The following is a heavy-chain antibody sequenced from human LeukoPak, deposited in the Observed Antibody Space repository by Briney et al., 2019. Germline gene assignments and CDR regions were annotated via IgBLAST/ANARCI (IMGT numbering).Heavy chain of an antibody. V-gene: IGHV6-1*01. CDR2: TYYRSKWYN. D-gene: IGHD6-19*01. Sequence: SQTLSLTCAISGDSVSSNSAAWNWIRQSPSRGLEWLGSTYYRSKWYNDYAVSVKSRITINPDTSKNQFSLQLNSVTPEDTAVYYCARAPYSSGWYPNWYFDLWGRGTLVTVSS. CDR3: ARAPYSSGWYPNWYFDL. CDR1: GDSVSSNSAA. J-gene: IGHJ2*01.